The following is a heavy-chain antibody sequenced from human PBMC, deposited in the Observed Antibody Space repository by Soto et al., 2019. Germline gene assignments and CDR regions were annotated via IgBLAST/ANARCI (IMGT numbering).Heavy chain of an antibody. CDR1: GFTFSSYG. D-gene: IGHD6-19*01. J-gene: IGHJ4*02. CDR3: AKTKWARGSGWREFDY. Sequence: QVQLVESGGGVVQPGRSLRLSCAASGFTFSSYGMHWVRQAPGKGLEWVAVISYDGSNKYYADSVKGRFTISRDNSKNTLYLQSNSLRAEDTAVYYCAKTKWARGSGWREFDYWGQGTLVTVSS. V-gene: IGHV3-30*18. CDR2: ISYDGSNK.